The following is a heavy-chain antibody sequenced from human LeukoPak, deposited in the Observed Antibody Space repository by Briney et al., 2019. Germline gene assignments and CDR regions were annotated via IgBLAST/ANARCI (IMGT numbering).Heavy chain of an antibody. J-gene: IGHJ3*02. V-gene: IGHV3-48*01. CDR2: ITSSGRTI. CDR1: GFTFSGYS. CDR3: VRDSSWAFDI. Sequence: PGGSRRLSCAASGFTFSGYSMNWVRQAPGKGLEWVCYITSSGRTIYYIDSVKGRFTISRDNTKNSLYLQMNNLRVEDTAAYYCVRDSSWAFDIWGQGTMVPVSS.